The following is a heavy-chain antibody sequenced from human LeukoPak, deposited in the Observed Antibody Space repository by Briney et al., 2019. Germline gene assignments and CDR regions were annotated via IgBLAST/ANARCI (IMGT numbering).Heavy chain of an antibody. Sequence: GASVKVSCKAPGYSFTSYYIHWVRQAPGQGLEWIGIINPSGGSTTYAQKVQGRITMTRDTSTSTVYMELSGLRSEDTAVYYCARGGMGIQLWPFDYWGQGTLVTVSS. CDR2: INPSGGST. CDR1: GYSFTSYY. J-gene: IGHJ4*02. D-gene: IGHD5-18*01. CDR3: ARGGMGIQLWPFDY. V-gene: IGHV1-46*01.